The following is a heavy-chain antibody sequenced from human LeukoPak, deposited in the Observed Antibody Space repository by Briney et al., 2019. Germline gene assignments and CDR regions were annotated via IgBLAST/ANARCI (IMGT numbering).Heavy chain of an antibody. CDR2: MNPNSGNT. CDR1: GYTFTSYD. D-gene: IGHD3-16*01. Sequence: AVKVSCKASGYTFTSYDINWVRQATGQGLEWMGWMNPNSGNTGYAQKFQGRVTMTRNTSISTAYMELSSLRSEDTAVYYCARGPSYVVTFGGVINWFDPWGQGTLVTVSS. J-gene: IGHJ5*02. CDR3: ARGPSYVVTFGGVINWFDP. V-gene: IGHV1-8*01.